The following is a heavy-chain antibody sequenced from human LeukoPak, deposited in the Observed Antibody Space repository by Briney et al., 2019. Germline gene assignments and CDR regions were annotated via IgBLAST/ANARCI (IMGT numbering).Heavy chain of an antibody. CDR3: ARDAHFGGVFDI. D-gene: IGHD2-21*01. CDR1: GFTFDDYA. J-gene: IGHJ3*02. Sequence: RPGGSLRLSCAASGFTFDDYAMSWVRQAPGKGLEWVSGINWNGGSTGYVDSVKGRFAISRDNAKNSLYLQMNSLRGEDTALYYCARDAHFGGVFDIWGPGTMVTVSS. CDR2: INWNGGST. V-gene: IGHV3-20*04.